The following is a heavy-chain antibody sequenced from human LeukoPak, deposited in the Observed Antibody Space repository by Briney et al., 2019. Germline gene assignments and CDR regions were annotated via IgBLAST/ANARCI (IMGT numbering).Heavy chain of an antibody. CDR2: VYYSGSI. D-gene: IGHD3-16*01. J-gene: IGHJ5*01. CDR1: GGSITAGNHH. V-gene: IGHV4-39*01. CDR3: ARLNPGYVTAPHDS. Sequence: SETLSLTCTVSGGSITAGNHHWGWIRQPPGKRLEWTGSVYYSGSIFSDTSHKSRVTISGDTSKNQFSLSLSSVTAADTAVYYCARLNPGYVTAPHDSWGQGMLVTVSS.